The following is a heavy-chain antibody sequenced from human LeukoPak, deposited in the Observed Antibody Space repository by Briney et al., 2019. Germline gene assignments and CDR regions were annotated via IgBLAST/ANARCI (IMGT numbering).Heavy chain of an antibody. CDR2: ISYDGSNK. Sequence: PGGSLRLSCAASGFTFSSYAMHWVRQAPGKGLEWVAVISYDGSNKYYADSVKGRFTISRDNSKNTLYLQMNSLRAEDTAVYYCARAPPGGATSWYFDLWGRGTLVTVSS. V-gene: IGHV3-30*14. D-gene: IGHD1-26*01. J-gene: IGHJ2*01. CDR1: GFTFSSYA. CDR3: ARAPPGGATSWYFDL.